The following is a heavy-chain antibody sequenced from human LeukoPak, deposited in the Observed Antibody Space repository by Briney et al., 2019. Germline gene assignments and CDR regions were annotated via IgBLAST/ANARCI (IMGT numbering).Heavy chain of an antibody. CDR1: GYTFTTYA. D-gene: IGHD7-27*01. J-gene: IGHJ4*02. Sequence: GASMKVSCKASGYTFTTYAMNWVRQAPGQGLEWMGWVNTNTGNPTYAQGFTGRVVFSLDTPVSTAYLQISSLEAEDTAVYYCARDLNWEIYWGQGTLVSVSS. V-gene: IGHV7-4-1*02. CDR2: VNTNTGNP. CDR3: ARDLNWEIY.